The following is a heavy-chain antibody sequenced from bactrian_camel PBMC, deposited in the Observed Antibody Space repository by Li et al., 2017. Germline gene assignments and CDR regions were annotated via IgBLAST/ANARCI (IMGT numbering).Heavy chain of an antibody. CDR2: ITGSGGT. Sequence: VQLVESGGGSVQAGGSLRLSCAASGYMYSSYSMGWFRQAPGKEREGVSCITGSGGTYYADSVKGRFTISRDNAKNTLHLQMNSLKSDDTALYYCATVDRTGEGSRYWGQGTQVTVS. D-gene: IGHD2*01. CDR3: ATVDRTGEGSRY. J-gene: IGHJ4*01. CDR1: GYMYSSYS. V-gene: IGHV3S59*01.